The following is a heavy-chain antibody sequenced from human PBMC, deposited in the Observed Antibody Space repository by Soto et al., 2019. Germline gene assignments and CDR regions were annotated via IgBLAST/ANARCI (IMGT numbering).Heavy chain of an antibody. J-gene: IGHJ4*02. CDR2: INPNSGGT. CDR3: ARARGGCSGGSCLYDY. Sequence: QVQLVQSGAEVKKPGASVKVSCKASGYTFTGYYMHWVRQAPGQGLEWMGWINPNSGGTNYAQKFQGWVTMTRDTTISTAYMELSGLRSDDTAVYYCARARGGCSGGSCLYDYWGQGTLVTVSS. CDR1: GYTFTGYY. V-gene: IGHV1-2*04. D-gene: IGHD2-15*01.